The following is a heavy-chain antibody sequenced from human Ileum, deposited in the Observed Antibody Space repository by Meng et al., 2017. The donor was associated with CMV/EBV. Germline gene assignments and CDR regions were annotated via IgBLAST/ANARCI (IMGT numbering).Heavy chain of an antibody. V-gene: IGHV4-34*01. CDR3: ARSNGYITIFGAVAGDP. D-gene: IGHD3-3*01. J-gene: IGHJ5*02. Sequence: YGGSFRGYYWSWIRQPPGKGLEWIGEINHSGSTNYNPSLKSRVTISVDTSKNQFSLKLSSVTAADTAVYYCARSNGYITIFGAVAGDPWGQGTLVTVSS. CDR1: GGSFRGYY. CDR2: INHSGST.